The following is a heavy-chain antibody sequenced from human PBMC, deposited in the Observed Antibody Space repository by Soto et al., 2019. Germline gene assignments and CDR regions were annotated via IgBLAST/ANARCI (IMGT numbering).Heavy chain of an antibody. D-gene: IGHD2-21*02. J-gene: IGHJ6*02. CDR3: AKDRGASYCAGACGDSYDMDV. Sequence: EVQLLESGGGLVQPGGSLRLSCATSGFTFSKYVMSWVRQTPGKGLEWVSSISGSGGTIYYSDSVKGRFTISRDSSKESLYLQMSSLRADDTAVYYCAKDRGASYCAGACGDSYDMDVWGRGTTVTVS. V-gene: IGHV3-23*01. CDR2: ISGSGGTI. CDR1: GFTFSKYV.